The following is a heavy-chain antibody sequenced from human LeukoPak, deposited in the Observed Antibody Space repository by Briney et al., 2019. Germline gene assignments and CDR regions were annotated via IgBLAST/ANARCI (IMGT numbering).Heavy chain of an antibody. V-gene: IGHV3-23*01. Sequence: PGGPLSPPCQAPEFTFSSYPWTWFPQAQGKGLNGSPVFIGSGGSTYYADSVKGRFTISRDNSKNALYLQMNSLRAEDTAVYYCAKASPYDFWSGYPPSGDYWGQGTLVTVSS. J-gene: IGHJ4*02. CDR2: FIGSGGST. D-gene: IGHD3-3*01. CDR1: EFTFSSYP. CDR3: AKASPYDFWSGYPPSGDY.